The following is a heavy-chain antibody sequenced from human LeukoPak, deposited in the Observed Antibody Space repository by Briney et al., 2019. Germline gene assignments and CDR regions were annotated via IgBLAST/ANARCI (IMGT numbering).Heavy chain of an antibody. D-gene: IGHD3-3*01. V-gene: IGHV3-23*01. J-gene: IGHJ4*02. CDR1: GFTFNNYA. CDR3: AKAEWTYFFDF. CDR2: ISGSGGSA. Sequence: GSLRLSCAASGFTFNNYAMNWVRQAPGKGLEWVPVISGSGGSAYYADSVKGRFTISRDNSKNTVYLQMNSLRAEDTAVYYCAKAEWTYFFDFWGQGVLVTVSS.